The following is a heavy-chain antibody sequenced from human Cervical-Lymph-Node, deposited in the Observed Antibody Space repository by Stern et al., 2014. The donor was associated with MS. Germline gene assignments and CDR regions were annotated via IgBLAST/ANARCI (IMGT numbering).Heavy chain of an antibody. V-gene: IGHV3-7*01. D-gene: IGHD5-18*01. CDR3: ARERGYNYDFWFDP. J-gene: IGHJ5*02. CDR1: GFAFSNYW. CDR2: IKQDGSEK. Sequence: EDKLVESGGGLVQPGGSLRLSCEASGFAFSNYWMSWVRQAPGRGLEWVANIKQDGSEKKYVDFVKGRFTISRDNAKNSLFLQMSSLRAEDTAVYYCARERGYNYDFWFDPWGQGTLVTVSS.